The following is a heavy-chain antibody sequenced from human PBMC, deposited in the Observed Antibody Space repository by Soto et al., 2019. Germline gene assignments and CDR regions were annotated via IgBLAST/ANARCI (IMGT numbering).Heavy chain of an antibody. J-gene: IGHJ4*02. D-gene: IGHD2-2*01. V-gene: IGHV1-46*01. CDR3: ARRDCFSSSCYFKY. CDR1: GYTFTSYY. CDR2: INPSGATT. Sequence: QVSLVQSGAEVKKPGASVKVSCKASGYTFTSYYVHWVRQAPGQGLEWMGIINPSGATTTYAQNFQGGVAMXXXTXXGTVYMELSSLRSEDTAGYYCARRDCFSSSCYFKYWGQGTLVTVSS.